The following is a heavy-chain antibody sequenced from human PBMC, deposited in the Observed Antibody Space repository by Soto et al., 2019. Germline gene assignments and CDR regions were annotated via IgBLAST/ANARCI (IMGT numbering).Heavy chain of an antibody. J-gene: IGHJ6*02. CDR1: GGTFSNYA. CDR3: ARVVILVPTASTHSYYHMDV. CDR2: IIPIVGTG. V-gene: IGHV1-69*01. D-gene: IGHD2-2*01. Sequence: QVQLVQSGAEVRKPGSSVTVSCKASGGTFSNYAISWVRQAPGQGLEWMGGIIPIVGTGSYAQKFQGRVTINADEPTTTAYMELSSLRFEDTAVYYCARVVILVPTASTHSYYHMDVWGPGTTVTVSS.